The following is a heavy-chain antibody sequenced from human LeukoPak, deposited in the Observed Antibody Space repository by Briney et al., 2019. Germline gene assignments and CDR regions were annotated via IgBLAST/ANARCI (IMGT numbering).Heavy chain of an antibody. D-gene: IGHD1-26*01. CDR2: IYYSGST. V-gene: IGHV4-59*08. Sequence: SETLSLTCTVSGGSISSYYWSWIRQPPGKGLEWIGYIYYSGSTNYNPSLKSRVTISVDTSKNQFSLKLSSVTAADTAVYYCATTTSYSGSLDYWGQGTLATVSS. CDR3: ATTTSYSGSLDY. CDR1: GGSISSYY. J-gene: IGHJ4*02.